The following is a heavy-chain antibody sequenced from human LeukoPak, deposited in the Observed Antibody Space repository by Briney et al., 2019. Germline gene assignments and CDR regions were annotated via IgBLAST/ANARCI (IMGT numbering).Heavy chain of an antibody. D-gene: IGHD1-26*01. CDR2: IYYSGST. V-gene: IGHV4-39*07. J-gene: IGHJ5*02. CDR3: ARQIPGVSWVGHNWFDP. CDR1: GGSISSSSYY. Sequence: SETLSLTCTVSGGSISSSSYYWGWIRQPPGKGLEWIGSIYYSGSTYYNPSLKSRVTISVDTSKNQFSLKLSSVTAADTAVYYCARQIPGVSWVGHNWFDPWGQGTLVTVSS.